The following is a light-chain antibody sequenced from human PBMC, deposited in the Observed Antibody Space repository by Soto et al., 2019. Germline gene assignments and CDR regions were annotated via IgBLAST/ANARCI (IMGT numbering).Light chain of an antibody. J-gene: IGKJ4*01. CDR1: QTVSSIY. V-gene: IGKV3-20*01. CDR3: QHYGNSLVT. Sequence: EIVLTQSPGTLSLSPGERATLSCRASQTVSSIYLAWYQQKPGQAPRLLIYGASSRATGVPDRFSVSGSGTDFTLTISRLEPEDFAVYYCQHYGNSLVTFGGGTKVEIK. CDR2: GAS.